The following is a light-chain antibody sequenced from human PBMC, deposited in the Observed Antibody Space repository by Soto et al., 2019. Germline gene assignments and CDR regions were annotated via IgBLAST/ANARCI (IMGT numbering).Light chain of an antibody. V-gene: IGKV1-5*01. CDR2: DAS. Sequence: DIQLTQSPSTLSVAVGDSVTITCRASQNIRNLLAWYQQKPGKAPKPLIYDASTLKTGVPSRFSGSGSGSEFNFTITGLQPDDFATYFCQQYNTSATFGQGTRLEIK. J-gene: IGKJ5*01. CDR1: QNIRNL. CDR3: QQYNTSAT.